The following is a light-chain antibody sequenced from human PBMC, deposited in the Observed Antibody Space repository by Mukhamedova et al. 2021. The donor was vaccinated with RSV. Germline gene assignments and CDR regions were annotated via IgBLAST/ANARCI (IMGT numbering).Light chain of an antibody. Sequence: GEAPRLLIYAASSLQTGVPSRFSGRGSGTDFTLTINNLQPEDFATYYCQQTYSTLLSFGGGTRVDIK. CDR3: QQTYSTLLS. J-gene: IGKJ4*01. CDR2: AAS. V-gene: IGKV1-39*01.